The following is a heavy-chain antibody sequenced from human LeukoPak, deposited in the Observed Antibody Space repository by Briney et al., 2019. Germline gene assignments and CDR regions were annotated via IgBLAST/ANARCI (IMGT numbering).Heavy chain of an antibody. Sequence: SETLSLTCVVSDYSISSGYYWGWIRQPPGKGLEWIGSIYHSGGNTYYNPSLKSRVTISVDTSKDQFSLKVSSVTAADTAVYHCARYAGTYHFDYWGQGTLVTVSS. V-gene: IGHV4-38-2*01. D-gene: IGHD3-10*01. CDR3: ARYAGTYHFDY. CDR1: DYSISSGYY. J-gene: IGHJ4*02. CDR2: IYHSGGNT.